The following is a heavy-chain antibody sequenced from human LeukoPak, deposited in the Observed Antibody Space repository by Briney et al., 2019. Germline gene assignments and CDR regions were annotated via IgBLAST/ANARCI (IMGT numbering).Heavy chain of an antibody. CDR1: GFTFSGYG. CDR3: AREYSSGWGPFDY. Sequence: GRSLRLSCAASGFTFSGYGMHWVRQAPGKGLEWVAVIWYDGSNKYYADSVKGRFTISRDNSKNTLYLQMNSLRAEDTAVYYCAREYSSGWGPFDYWGQGTLVTVSS. CDR2: IWYDGSNK. V-gene: IGHV3-33*01. J-gene: IGHJ4*02. D-gene: IGHD6-19*01.